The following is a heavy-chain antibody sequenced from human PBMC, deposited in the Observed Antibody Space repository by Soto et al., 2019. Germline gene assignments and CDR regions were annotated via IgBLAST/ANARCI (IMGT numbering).Heavy chain of an antibody. CDR3: ARDLGVEIVGASSGDYYYIGKDV. Sequence: PGRSLRLSCTASGFAFSNYAMHWVRQTPGKGLDWVALTSYDGSNKNYADSVKGRFTVSRDNSKNSLYLQMNSLGSEDTAVYYCARDLGVEIVGASSGDYYYIGKDVWGQGTTVTVSS. CDR2: TSYDGSNK. V-gene: IGHV3-30-3*01. J-gene: IGHJ6*02. CDR1: GFAFSNYA. D-gene: IGHD1-26*01.